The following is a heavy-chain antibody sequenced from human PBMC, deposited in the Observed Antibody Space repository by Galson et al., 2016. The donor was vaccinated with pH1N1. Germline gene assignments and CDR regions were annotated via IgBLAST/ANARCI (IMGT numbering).Heavy chain of an antibody. D-gene: IGHD4-23*01. J-gene: IGHJ4*02. CDR2: IFYGGTT. V-gene: IGHV4-39*07. CDR3: ARDRGGNFQSFDY. Sequence: ETLSLTCTVSGGSVAANTYYWGWIRQPPGKGLEWIGSIFYGGTTYYSPSLQSRVTVSMDTSNNQVSLTISSVTAAATAVYFCARDRGGNFQSFDYWGQGTLVAVSS. CDR1: GGSVAANTYY.